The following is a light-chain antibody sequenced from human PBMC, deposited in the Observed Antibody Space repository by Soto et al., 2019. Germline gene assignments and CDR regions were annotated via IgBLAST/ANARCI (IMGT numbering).Light chain of an antibody. CDR1: QGISKF. CDR3: QKYNSAPLT. Sequence: DIQMTQSPSSLSASVGDSVTITCRASQGISKFLAWYQQKPGKIPKVLINGASTLQSGVPSRFSGSGSGTDFPLNIRRLQPEDVATYYCQKYNSAPLTFGPGTKVEI. V-gene: IGKV1-27*01. CDR2: GAS. J-gene: IGKJ1*01.